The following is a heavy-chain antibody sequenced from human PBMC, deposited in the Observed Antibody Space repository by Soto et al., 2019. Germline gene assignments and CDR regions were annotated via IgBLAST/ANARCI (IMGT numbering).Heavy chain of an antibody. J-gene: IGHJ4*02. Sequence: GGSLRLSGAASGFTFRNYDIHWVRQAPGKGLEWVASISYDGTKNYYADSVKGRFTISRENSRNTLYLQMNSLRAEDTAVYYCARTYYDIYSGTNPPYYWGQGTLVTVSS. CDR1: GFTFRNYD. CDR3: ARTYYDIYSGTNPPYY. D-gene: IGHD3-9*01. CDR2: ISYDGTKN. V-gene: IGHV3-30-3*01.